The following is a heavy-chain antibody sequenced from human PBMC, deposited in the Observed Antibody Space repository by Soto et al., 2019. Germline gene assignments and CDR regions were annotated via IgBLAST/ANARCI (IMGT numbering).Heavy chain of an antibody. CDR3: ATAVTAGTYYNYGLDV. CDR2: IIPASDTE. CDR1: GGTFGTYG. Sequence: QVHLVQSGAEVKKPGSSVNISCKASGGTFGTYGLNWVRQFPGQGLEWMGGIIPASDTENYAQKFQGRVTFTADKSTNIAHMQMDSLTSDDTAVYYCATAVTAGTYYNYGLDVWGQGTTVTVS. V-gene: IGHV1-69*14. J-gene: IGHJ6*02. D-gene: IGHD2-21*02.